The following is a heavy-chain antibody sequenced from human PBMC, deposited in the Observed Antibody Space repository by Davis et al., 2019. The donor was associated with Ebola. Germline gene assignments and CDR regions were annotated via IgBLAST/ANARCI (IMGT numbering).Heavy chain of an antibody. V-gene: IGHV1-69*13. J-gene: IGHJ6*02. Sequence: SVQVSCKASGGSFNNYAISWVRQAPGQGLEWMGGIIPLFGSATNAQKCEGRVTVTADGSTGTAYMDLGRLTSDDTAVYYCARGYGWKYVRGPSRYYYGMDVGGQGTTIT. CDR3: ARGYGWKYVRGPSRYYYGMDV. CDR1: GGSFNNYA. CDR2: IIPLFGSA. D-gene: IGHD1-7*01.